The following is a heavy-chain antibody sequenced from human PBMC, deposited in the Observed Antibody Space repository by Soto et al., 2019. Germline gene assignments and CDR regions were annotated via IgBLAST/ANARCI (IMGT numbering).Heavy chain of an antibody. CDR3: ARENELDWFDP. V-gene: IGHV4-61*01. CDR1: GGSVSSGRYY. D-gene: IGHD3-3*02. Sequence: SESLSLTCTVSGGSVSSGRYYWSWIRQPPGKGLEWIGYIYYSGSTNYNPSLKSRVTISVDTSKNQFSLKLSSVTAADTAVYYCARENELDWFDPWGQGTLVTVSS. CDR2: IYYSGST. J-gene: IGHJ5*02.